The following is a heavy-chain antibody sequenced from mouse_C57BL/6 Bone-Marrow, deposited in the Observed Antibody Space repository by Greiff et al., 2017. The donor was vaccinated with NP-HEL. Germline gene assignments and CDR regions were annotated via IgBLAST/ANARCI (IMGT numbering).Heavy chain of an antibody. Sequence: VQLKESGAELVRPGASVKLSCTASGFNIKDDYMHWVKQRPEQGLEWIGWIDPENGDTEYASKFQGKATITADKSSNTAYLQLSSLTSEDTAVYYCTTGGNYESGFAYWGQGTLVTVSA. CDR2: IDPENGDT. V-gene: IGHV14-4*01. CDR1: GFNIKDDY. D-gene: IGHD2-1*01. CDR3: TTGGNYESGFAY. J-gene: IGHJ3*01.